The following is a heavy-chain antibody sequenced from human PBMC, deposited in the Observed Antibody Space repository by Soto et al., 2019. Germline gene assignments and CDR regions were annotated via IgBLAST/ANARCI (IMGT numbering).Heavy chain of an antibody. CDR1: GYTFTSYG. CDR3: ARHPGGYYDSSGYYSY. Sequence: ASVKVSCKASGYTFTSYGISWVRQAPGQGLEWMGWISAYNGNTNYAQKLQGRVTMTTDTSTSTAYMELRSLRSDDTAVYYCARHPGGYYDSSGYYSYWGQGTLGTVSS. V-gene: IGHV1-18*01. D-gene: IGHD3-22*01. J-gene: IGHJ4*02. CDR2: ISAYNGNT.